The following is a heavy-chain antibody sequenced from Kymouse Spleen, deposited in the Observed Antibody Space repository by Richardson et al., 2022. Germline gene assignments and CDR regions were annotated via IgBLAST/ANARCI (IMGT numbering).Heavy chain of an antibody. CDR3: AADYYDSSGYYPYYYYYYGMDV. Sequence: QMQLVQSGPEVKKPGTSVKVSCKASGFTFTSSAVQWVRQARGQRLEWIGWIVVGSGNTNYAQKFQERVTITRDMSTSTAYMELSSLRSEDTAVYYCAADYYDSSGYYPYYYYYYGMDVWGQGTTVTVSS. J-gene: IGHJ6*02. CDR2: IVVGSGNT. D-gene: IGHD3-22*01. CDR1: GFTFTSSA. V-gene: IGHV1-58*01.